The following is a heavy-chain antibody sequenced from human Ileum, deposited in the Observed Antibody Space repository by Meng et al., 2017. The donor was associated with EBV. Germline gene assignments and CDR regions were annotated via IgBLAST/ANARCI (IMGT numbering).Heavy chain of an antibody. J-gene: IGHJ4*02. CDR3: ASGRDYSWHS. V-gene: IGHV4-4*02. CDR2: VYHSGST. CDR1: GNSICINNW. Sequence: VDLWPPGPVRWSRWGTASAPCAISGNSICINNWWSWDRQPPGMGLESSREVYHSGSTNYNPSVKSRVTLSVDKSKNQISLNLSSVTAADTAVYYFASGRDYSWHSWGRGTLVTVSS. D-gene: IGHD4-17*01.